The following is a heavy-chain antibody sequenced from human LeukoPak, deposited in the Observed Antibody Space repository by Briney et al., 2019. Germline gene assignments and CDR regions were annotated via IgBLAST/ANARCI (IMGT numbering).Heavy chain of an antibody. CDR2: IYHSGTI. CDR1: GYSISSGYY. CDR3: ARVFDS. J-gene: IGHJ4*02. V-gene: IGHV4-38-2*02. Sequence: PSETLSLTCTVSGYSISSGYYWGWIRQPPGKGLEWLASIYHSGTIYYNPSLKSRVTISVDTSKNQFSLKLTSVTAADTAVYYCARVFDSWGQGTLVTVSS.